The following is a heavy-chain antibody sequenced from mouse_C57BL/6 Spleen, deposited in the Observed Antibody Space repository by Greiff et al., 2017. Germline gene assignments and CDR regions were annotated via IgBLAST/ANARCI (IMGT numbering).Heavy chain of an antibody. J-gene: IGHJ4*01. Sequence: EVKVEESGGGLVKPGGSLKLSCAASGFTFSDYGMHWVRQAPEKGLEWVAYISSGSSTIYYADTLKGRFTISRDNAKNTLFLQMTSLRSEDTAMYYCAITAQAYGYAMDYWGQGTSVTVSS. D-gene: IGHD3-2*02. CDR3: AITAQAYGYAMDY. V-gene: IGHV5-17*01. CDR2: ISSGSSTI. CDR1: GFTFSDYG.